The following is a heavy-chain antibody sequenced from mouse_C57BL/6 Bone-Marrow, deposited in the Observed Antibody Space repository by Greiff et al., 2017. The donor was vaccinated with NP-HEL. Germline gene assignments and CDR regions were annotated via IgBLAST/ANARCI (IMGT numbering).Heavy chain of an antibody. J-gene: IGHJ2*01. CDR3: ARDMGTYYFDY. D-gene: IGHD2-13*01. V-gene: IGHV3-6*01. CDR2: ISYDGSN. CDR1: GYSITSGYY. Sequence: EVKLMESGPGLVKPSQSLSLTCSVTGYSITSGYYWNWIRQFPGNKLEWMGYISYDGSNNYNPSLKNRISITRDTTKNQFFLKLNSVTTEDTATYDCARDMGTYYFDYWGKGTTLTVSS.